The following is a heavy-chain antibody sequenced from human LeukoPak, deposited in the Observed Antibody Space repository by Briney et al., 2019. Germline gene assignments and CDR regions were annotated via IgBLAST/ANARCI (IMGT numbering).Heavy chain of an antibody. CDR2: IYYSGST. D-gene: IGHD2-21*01. CDR1: GGSISSGGYY. J-gene: IGHJ5*02. CDR3: ARGLWRRGINWFDP. Sequence: SQTLSLTCTVSGGSISSGGYYWSWIRQHPGKGLEWIGYIYYSGSTYYNPSLKSRVTISVDTSKNQFSLKLSSVTAADTAVYYCARGLWRRGINWFDPWGQGTLVTVSS. V-gene: IGHV4-31*03.